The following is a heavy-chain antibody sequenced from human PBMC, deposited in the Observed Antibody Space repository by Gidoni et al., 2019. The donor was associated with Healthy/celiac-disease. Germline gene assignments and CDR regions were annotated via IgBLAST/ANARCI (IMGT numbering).Heavy chain of an antibody. CDR3: ARAGGYCSGGSCWHPRGCMDV. V-gene: IGHV3-33*01. J-gene: IGHJ6*02. CDR2: IWYDGSNE. CDR1: GFTFSSYG. Sequence: QVQLVESGGGVVQPGRSLRLSCAASGFTFSSYGMNWVRQAPGQGLAWVAVIWYDGSNEYYADYVKGRFTISRDNSKHPLYLQMNSLRAEYTAVYYCARAGGYCSGGSCWHPRGCMDVWGQGTTVTVSS. D-gene: IGHD2-15*01.